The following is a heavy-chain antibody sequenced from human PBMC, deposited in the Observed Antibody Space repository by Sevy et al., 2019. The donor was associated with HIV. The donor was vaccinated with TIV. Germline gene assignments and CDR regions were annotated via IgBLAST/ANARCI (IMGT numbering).Heavy chain of an antibody. CDR2: INHSGST. CDR1: GASFSGYY. Sequence: SETLSLTCAVYGASFSGYYWSWIRQPPGKGLEWIGEINHSGSTNYNPSLKSRVTISVDTSKNQFSLKLSSVTAAETAVYYCARLYSGSFDYWGQGTLVTVSS. V-gene: IGHV4-34*01. CDR3: ARLYSGSFDY. D-gene: IGHD5-12*01. J-gene: IGHJ4*02.